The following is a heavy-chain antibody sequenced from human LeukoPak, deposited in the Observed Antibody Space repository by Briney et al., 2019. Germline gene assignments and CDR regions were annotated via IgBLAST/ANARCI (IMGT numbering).Heavy chain of an antibody. Sequence: PGGSLRLSCAASGFSFSTDTVNWVRQARGKGLEWVSSISSSSTYIYYTDSVKGRFAISRDNAKNSLYLQMNSLRAGDTAVYYCARIYDGGHWGQGTLVTVSS. D-gene: IGHD2/OR15-2a*01. V-gene: IGHV3-21*01. J-gene: IGHJ4*02. CDR2: ISSSSTYI. CDR3: ARIYDGGH. CDR1: GFSFSTDT.